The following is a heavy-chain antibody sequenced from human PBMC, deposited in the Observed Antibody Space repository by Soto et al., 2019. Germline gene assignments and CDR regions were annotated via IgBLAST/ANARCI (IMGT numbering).Heavy chain of an antibody. CDR2: IWFDGSKE. CDR3: ARGVALKLLVHWDTSDKYYFDS. J-gene: IGHJ4*01. CDR1: GFKFRNYA. Sequence: GGSLRLSCAASGFKFRNYAIHWVRQAPGKGLEWLAVIWFDGSKEYYADSVKGRFTISRDNSKNTVFLHMNSVTAADTAVYYCARGVALKLLVHWDTSDKYYFDSWGHGTLVTVSS. V-gene: IGHV3-33*01. D-gene: IGHD1-7*01.